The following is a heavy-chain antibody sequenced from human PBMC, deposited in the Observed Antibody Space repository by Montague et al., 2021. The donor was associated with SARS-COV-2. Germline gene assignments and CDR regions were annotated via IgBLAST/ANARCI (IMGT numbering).Heavy chain of an antibody. V-gene: IGHV3-74*01. Sequence: SLRLSCAASGFTFSSYWMHWVRQAPGKGLVWVSRINSDGSSTSYADSVKGRFTISRDNAKNTLYLQMNSLRAEDTAVYYCALITGTTSLFDYWGQGTLVIVSS. CDR2: INSDGSST. D-gene: IGHD1-20*01. CDR3: ALITGTTSLFDY. CDR1: GFTFSSYW. J-gene: IGHJ4*02.